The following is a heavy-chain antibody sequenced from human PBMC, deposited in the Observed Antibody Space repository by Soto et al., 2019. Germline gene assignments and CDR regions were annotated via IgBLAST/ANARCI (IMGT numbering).Heavy chain of an antibody. CDR3: TRREGDYYGMDV. CDR1: GFTFTSSS. J-gene: IGHJ6*02. Sequence: PGGSLRLTCAASGFTFTSSSMNWVRQAPGKGLEWVSFISSSSTYIYYADSVKGRFSISRDNAKNSLYLQMDSLRAEDTAVYYCTRREGDYYGMDVWGQRTTVTVSS. D-gene: IGHD1-26*01. CDR2: ISSSSTYI. V-gene: IGHV3-21*01.